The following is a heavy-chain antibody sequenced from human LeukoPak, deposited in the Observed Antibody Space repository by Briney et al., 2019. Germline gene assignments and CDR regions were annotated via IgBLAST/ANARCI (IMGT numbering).Heavy chain of an antibody. CDR2: IKSKTDGGTT. CDR3: TTVGSDYYPAYY. CDR1: GFTFSNAW. V-gene: IGHV3-15*01. D-gene: IGHD4-17*01. Sequence: GGSLRLSCAASGFTFSNAWMSWVRQAPGKGLEWVGRIKSKTDGGTTDYAAPVKGRLTISRDDSKNTLYLQMNSLKIEDTAVYYCTTVGSDYYPAYYWGQGTLVTVSS. J-gene: IGHJ4*02.